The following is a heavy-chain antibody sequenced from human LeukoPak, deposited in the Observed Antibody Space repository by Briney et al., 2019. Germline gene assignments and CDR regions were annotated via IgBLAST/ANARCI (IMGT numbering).Heavy chain of an antibody. CDR3: ATDGAGFDT. V-gene: IGHV3-11*01. CDR1: GFTFNDYY. CDR2: INIGGTNT. Sequence: GGSLRLSCAASGFTFNDYYMSWIRQAPGKGLEWLSYINIGGTNTHYADSVKGRFTISRDNAKKSVYLEMNNLRAEDTAVYNGATDGAGFDTWGQGVLVTVSS. J-gene: IGHJ5*02.